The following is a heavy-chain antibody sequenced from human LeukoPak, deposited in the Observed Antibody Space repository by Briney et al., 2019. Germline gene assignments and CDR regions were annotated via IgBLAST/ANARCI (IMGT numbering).Heavy chain of an antibody. CDR2: IYSGGTM. D-gene: IGHD1-26*01. CDR1: GFTFSTYS. Sequence: GGSLRLSCAVSGFTFSTYSMTWVRQAPGKGLEWVSGIYSGGTMYYADSVRGRFTISRDNSKNTLYLQMNSPRAEDTAIYYCARGVGTTFYFDYWGQGTLVTVSS. V-gene: IGHV3-53*01. J-gene: IGHJ4*02. CDR3: ARGVGTTFYFDY.